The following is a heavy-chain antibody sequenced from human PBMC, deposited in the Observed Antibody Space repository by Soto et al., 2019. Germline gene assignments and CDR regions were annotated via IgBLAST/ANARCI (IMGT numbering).Heavy chain of an antibody. Sequence: PGESLKISCKGSGYSFTSYWIGWVRQMPGKGLDWMGIIYPGDSDTRYSPSFQGQVTISADKSISTAYLQWSSLKASDTAMYYCARQGCHYYYHYGMDVWGQGTTVTVSS. J-gene: IGHJ6*02. CDR1: GYSFTSYW. CDR2: IYPGDSDT. CDR3: ARQGCHYYYHYGMDV. D-gene: IGHD2-15*01. V-gene: IGHV5-51*01.